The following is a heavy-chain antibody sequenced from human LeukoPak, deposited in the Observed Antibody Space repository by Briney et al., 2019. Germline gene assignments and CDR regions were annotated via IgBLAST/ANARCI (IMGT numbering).Heavy chain of an antibody. D-gene: IGHD1-26*01. CDR2: ISGSGSTT. CDR3: ARDNSVGDNAWWFDP. Sequence: GGSLRLSCVASGFTFTNYGMGWVRQAPGKGLECVSSISGSGSTTYYADSVKGRFTISRDNSKNTLYLQMSSLRSEDTAIYYCARDNSVGDNAWWFDPWGQGTLVTVSS. V-gene: IGHV3-23*01. J-gene: IGHJ5*02. CDR1: GFTFTNYG.